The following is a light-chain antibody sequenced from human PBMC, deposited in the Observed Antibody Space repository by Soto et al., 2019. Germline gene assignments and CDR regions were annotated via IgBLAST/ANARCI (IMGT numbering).Light chain of an antibody. CDR1: SSNVGGYNF. CDR3: CSYAGSLTVL. V-gene: IGLV2-11*01. J-gene: IGLJ2*01. CDR2: NVD. Sequence: QSALTQPRSVSGSPGQSVTISCTGTSSNVGGYNFVSWYQQYPGKVPKLIIYNVDRRPSGVPDRFSASKSGNTASLTISGLQAEDEADYSCCSYAGSLTVLFGGGTKLTVL.